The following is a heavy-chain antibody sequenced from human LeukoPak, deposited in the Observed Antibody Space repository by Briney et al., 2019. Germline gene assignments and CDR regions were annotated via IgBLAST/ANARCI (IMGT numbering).Heavy chain of an antibody. CDR3: ARDMDSSGYYYDDAFDI. V-gene: IGHV4-39*07. J-gene: IGHJ3*02. D-gene: IGHD3-22*01. Sequence: KASEALSLTCTVSGGSISSEHYYWGWIRQPPGKGLEWIGCMYYSGSTYYNPSLKSRVTISVDTSKNQFSLKVNSVTAADTAVYYCARDMDSSGYYYDDAFDIWGPGTMVTVS. CDR1: GGSISSEHYY. CDR2: MYYSGST.